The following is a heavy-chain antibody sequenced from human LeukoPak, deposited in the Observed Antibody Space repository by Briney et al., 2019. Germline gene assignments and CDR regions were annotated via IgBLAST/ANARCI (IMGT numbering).Heavy chain of an antibody. Sequence: SQTLSLTCAISGDSVSSNSAAWNWIRQSPSRALKGLGRTYYRSKWLSDYAVSVKSRITIDADTSKNQFSLQLNSVTPEDTAVYYCARKGTVTTPFDYWGQGILVTVSS. J-gene: IGHJ4*02. CDR1: GDSVSSNSAA. V-gene: IGHV6-1*01. D-gene: IGHD4-11*01. CDR2: TYYRSKWLS. CDR3: ARKGTVTTPFDY.